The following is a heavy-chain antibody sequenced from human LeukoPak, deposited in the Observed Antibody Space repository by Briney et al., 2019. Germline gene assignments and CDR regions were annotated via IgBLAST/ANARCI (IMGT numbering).Heavy chain of an antibody. V-gene: IGHV3-21*01. CDR3: ARDFGGLGYFDY. D-gene: IGHD6-19*01. CDR2: ISSSSSYI. CDR1: GFTFSSYS. Sequence: GGSLRLSCAASGFTFSSYSMNWVRQAPGKGLEWVSSISSSSSYIYYADSVKGRFTISRDSAKNSLYLQMNSLRAEDTAVYYCARDFGGLGYFDYWGQGTLVTVSS. J-gene: IGHJ4*02.